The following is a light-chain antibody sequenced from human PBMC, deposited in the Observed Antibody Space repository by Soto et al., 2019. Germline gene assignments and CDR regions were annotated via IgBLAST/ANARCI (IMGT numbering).Light chain of an antibody. CDR1: QFINTF. CDR2: SAS. CDR3: QQSYDTPRT. J-gene: IGKJ3*01. V-gene: IGKV1-39*01. Sequence: DIQMTQSPFSLSASVGDRVTITCRASQFINTFLNWYQQKPGKAPNLLIYSASSLQSGVPSRFSGSGSGTDFTLTISSLQPEDFATYYCQQSYDTPRTFGPGTKIEI.